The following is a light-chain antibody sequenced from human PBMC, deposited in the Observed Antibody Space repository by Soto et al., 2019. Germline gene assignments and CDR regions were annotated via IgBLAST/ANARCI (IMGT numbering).Light chain of an antibody. Sequence: DIPMTQSPSSLSASVGDRVTITCRASQDISAYLAWYQQKPGKVPKLLIYSASTLQSGVPSRFSGSGSGTDFTLTISSLQPEDVATYFWQKFNTAPLTFGQGTRLEIK. CDR3: QKFNTAPLT. CDR2: SAS. CDR1: QDISAY. V-gene: IGKV1-27*01. J-gene: IGKJ5*01.